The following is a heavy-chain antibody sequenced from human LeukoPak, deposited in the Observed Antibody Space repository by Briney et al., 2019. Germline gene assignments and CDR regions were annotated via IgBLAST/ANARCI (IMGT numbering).Heavy chain of an antibody. V-gene: IGHV3-74*01. CDR1: GFTFSSYW. CDR2: INSDGSST. Sequence: GGSLRLSCAASGFTFSSYWMHWVRQAPGKGLVWVSRINSDGSSTSYADSVKGRFTISRDSAKNTLYLQMNSLRAEDTAVYYCARDRGVTMVRGVIMYYYYYYMDVWGKGTTVTVSS. D-gene: IGHD3-10*01. CDR3: ARDRGVTMVRGVIMYYYYYYMDV. J-gene: IGHJ6*03.